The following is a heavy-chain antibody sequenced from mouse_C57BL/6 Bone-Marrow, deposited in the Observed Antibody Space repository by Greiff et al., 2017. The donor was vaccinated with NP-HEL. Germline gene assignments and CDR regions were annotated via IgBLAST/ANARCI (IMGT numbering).Heavy chain of an antibody. CDR2: IYPRSGNT. V-gene: IGHV1-81*01. CDR3: ARSDYYGSSVDY. Sequence: QVQLQQSGAELARPGASVKLSCKASGYTFTSYGISWVKQRTGQGLEWIGEIYPRSGNTYYNEKFKGKATLTADTSSSTAYMELRSLTSEDSAVYFCARSDYYGSSVDYWGQGTTLTVSS. D-gene: IGHD1-1*01. J-gene: IGHJ2*01. CDR1: GYTFTSYG.